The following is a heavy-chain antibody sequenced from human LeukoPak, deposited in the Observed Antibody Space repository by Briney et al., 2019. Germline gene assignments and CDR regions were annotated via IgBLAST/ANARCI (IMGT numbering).Heavy chain of an antibody. Sequence: GGSLRLSCAASGFTFSSYSMNWVRQAPGKGLEWVSSISSSSSYIYYADSVKGRFTISRDNAKNSLYLQMNSLRAEDTAVYYCARGGYYYDSSGYYGSFWYFDYWGQGTLVTVSS. J-gene: IGHJ4*02. V-gene: IGHV3-21*01. D-gene: IGHD3-22*01. CDR3: ARGGYYYDSSGYYGSFWYFDY. CDR1: GFTFSSYS. CDR2: ISSSSSYI.